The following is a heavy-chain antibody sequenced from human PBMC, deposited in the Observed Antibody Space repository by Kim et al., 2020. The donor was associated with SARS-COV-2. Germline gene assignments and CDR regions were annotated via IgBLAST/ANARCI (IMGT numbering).Heavy chain of an antibody. CDR2: IYSGGST. Sequence: GGSLRLSCAASGFTVSSNYMSWVRQAPGKGLEWVSVIYSGGSTYYADSVKGRFTISRDNSKNTLYLQMNSLRAEDTAVYYCAGEGIAAAGDPYYYYYGMDVWGQGTTVTVSS. CDR3: AGEGIAAAGDPYYYYYGMDV. D-gene: IGHD6-13*01. J-gene: IGHJ6*02. CDR1: GFTVSSNY. V-gene: IGHV3-53*01.